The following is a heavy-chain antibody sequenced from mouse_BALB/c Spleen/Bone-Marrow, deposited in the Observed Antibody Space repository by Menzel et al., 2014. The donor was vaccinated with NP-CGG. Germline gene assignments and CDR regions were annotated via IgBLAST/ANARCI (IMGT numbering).Heavy chain of an antibody. J-gene: IGHJ3*01. D-gene: IGHD2-3*01. Sequence: EVKLMESGGGLVKPGGSLKLSCAASGFSFSSYAMSWVRQTPEKRLEWVATISSGGSYTYYPDSVKGRFTISRDNAKNTRYLQMSSLRSEDTAMYYGARQRDDIYRGFAHW. CDR3: ARQRDDIYRGFAH. CDR2: ISSGGSYT. CDR1: GFSFSSYA. V-gene: IGHV5-9-3*01.